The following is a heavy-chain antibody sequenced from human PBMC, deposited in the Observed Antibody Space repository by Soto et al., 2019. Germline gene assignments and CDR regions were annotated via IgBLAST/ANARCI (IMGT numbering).Heavy chain of an antibody. CDR1: GFTFSSYA. Sequence: QVQLVESGGGVVQPGRSLRLSCAASGFTFSSYAMHWVRQAPGKGLEWVAVISYDGSNKYYADSVKGRFTISRDNSKNTLYLQMNSLRAEDTAVYYCARDLGIVVVLYYFDYWGQGTLVTVSS. J-gene: IGHJ4*02. V-gene: IGHV3-30-3*01. D-gene: IGHD2-21*01. CDR3: ARDLGIVVVLYYFDY. CDR2: ISYDGSNK.